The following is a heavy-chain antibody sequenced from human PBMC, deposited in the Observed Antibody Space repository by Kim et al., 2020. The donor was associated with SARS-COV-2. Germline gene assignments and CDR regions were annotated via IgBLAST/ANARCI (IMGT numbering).Heavy chain of an antibody. CDR3: ARSHPDCSITCCYLWFDP. Sequence: SETLSLTCTVSGGSISSYYWSWIRQPPGKGLEWIGYIYYSGSTNYNPSLKSRVTISVDTSKNQFSLKLSSVTAADTAVYYCARSHPDCSITCCYLWFDPWGRGTLVTVSS. V-gene: IGHV4-59*13. J-gene: IGHJ5*02. D-gene: IGHD2-2*01. CDR2: IYYSGST. CDR1: GGSISSYY.